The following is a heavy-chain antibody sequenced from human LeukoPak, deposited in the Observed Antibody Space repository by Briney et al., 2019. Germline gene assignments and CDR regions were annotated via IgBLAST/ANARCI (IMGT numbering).Heavy chain of an antibody. Sequence: GGSLRLSCAASGFTFSTYIMNWVRQAPGKGLEWVSYISSRSSTIYYADFVKGRFTISRDNAKNSLYLQMNSLRDEDTAVYYCARDLHYYVAMDVWGQGTTVTVSS. V-gene: IGHV3-48*02. CDR3: ARDLHYYVAMDV. J-gene: IGHJ6*02. D-gene: IGHD3-10*02. CDR1: GFTFSTYI. CDR2: ISSRSSTI.